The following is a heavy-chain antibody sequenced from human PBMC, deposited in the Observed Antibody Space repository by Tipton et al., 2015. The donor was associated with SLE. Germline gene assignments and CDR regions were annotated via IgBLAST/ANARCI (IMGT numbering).Heavy chain of an antibody. CDR1: GGSINSGDYS. V-gene: IGHV4-30-2*01. J-gene: IGHJ4*02. Sequence: TLSLTCAVSGGSINSGDYSWSWIRQPPGKGLEWIGYIFHSGNAYYNPSLKSRVTISVDMSRNQFSLRLDSVTAADTAVYYCASLVSSNWYFDYWGQGTLVTVSS. D-gene: IGHD6-13*01. CDR2: IFHSGNA. CDR3: ASLVSSNWYFDY.